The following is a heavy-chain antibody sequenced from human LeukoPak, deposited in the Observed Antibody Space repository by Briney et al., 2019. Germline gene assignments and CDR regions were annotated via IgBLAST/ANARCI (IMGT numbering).Heavy chain of an antibody. J-gene: IGHJ3*02. Sequence: GGSLRLSCAGSGFGFSTYWIHWVRQAPGKGLMWVSRINSDGTDTIYADSVKGRFTISRDNAKSTVHLQMNSLRVEDTAVYYCARDYGGHRRTFDIWGQGTMSPSLQ. CDR3: ARDYGGHRRTFDI. V-gene: IGHV3-74*01. CDR1: GFGFSTYW. D-gene: IGHD4-23*01. CDR2: INSDGTDT.